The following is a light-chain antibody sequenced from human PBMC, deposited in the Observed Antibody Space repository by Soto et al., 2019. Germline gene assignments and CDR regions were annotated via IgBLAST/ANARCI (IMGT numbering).Light chain of an antibody. CDR2: GAS. Sequence: EIVLTQSPGTLSLSPGERATLSCRASQSVSSSYLAWYQQKAGQAPRLLIYGASSRATGIPDRFSGSGSGTDHTLTISRLEPEDFAVYYCQQYGNSPQTFGQGTKVEVK. V-gene: IGKV3-20*01. CDR1: QSVSSSY. J-gene: IGKJ1*01. CDR3: QQYGNSPQT.